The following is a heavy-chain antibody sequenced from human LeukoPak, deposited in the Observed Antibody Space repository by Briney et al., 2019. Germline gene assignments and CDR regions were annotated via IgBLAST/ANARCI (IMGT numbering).Heavy chain of an antibody. CDR1: GFTLDNYA. J-gene: IGHJ3*01. CDR2: ISGSAATT. V-gene: IGHV3-23*01. CDR3: AKYDYFDRSGYLTGYAFDV. D-gene: IGHD3-22*01. Sequence: GGSLRLSCTASGFTLDNYAKTWVRQTPGKGLEWVSGISGSAATTYYADSVKGRFTISRDNSKNTLYLQMNSLRVEDTAVYYCAKYDYFDRSGYLTGYAFDVLVQGTMVSVSS.